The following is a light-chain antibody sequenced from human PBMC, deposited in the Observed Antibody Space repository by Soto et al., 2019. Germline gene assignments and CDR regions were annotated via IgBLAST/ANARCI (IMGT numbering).Light chain of an antibody. CDR1: QSISSM. J-gene: IGKJ2*01. CDR2: DAS. V-gene: IGKV1-5*01. CDR3: QQYSSFSYT. Sequence: DIQMTQSPSTLSSSVGDRVTITCRASQSISSMLVWYQQKPGKAPSLLIYDASSLESVVPTRGSGSGSGTEFPPTISSLQAEDFATYCCQQYSSFSYTFGQGTRLEIK.